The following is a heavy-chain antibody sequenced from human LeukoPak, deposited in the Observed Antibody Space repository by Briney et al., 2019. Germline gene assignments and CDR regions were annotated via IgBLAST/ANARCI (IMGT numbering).Heavy chain of an antibody. J-gene: IGHJ3*02. CDR1: GFAFSTYS. V-gene: IGHV3-21*01. CDR2: LSGGSDYI. Sequence: GGSLRLSCAASGFAFSTYSMGWVRQAPGKGLEWVSSLSGGSDYIHYADSLKGRFTVSRDNAKNSLYLQMNSLRAEDTALYFCARGGKYCSGATCYGTFDIWGQGTMVTVSS. D-gene: IGHD2-15*01. CDR3: ARGGKYCSGATCYGTFDI.